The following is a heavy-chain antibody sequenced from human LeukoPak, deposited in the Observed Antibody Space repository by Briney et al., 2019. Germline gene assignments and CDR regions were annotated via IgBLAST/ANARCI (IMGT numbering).Heavy chain of an antibody. CDR3: ARDCCSTSSFYNWFDP. Sequence: SETLSLTCAVSGETFSGHYWSWIRQPPGKGLEYIGEINDNGRTIYNPSLESRVTISVDTSKNQVSLNLNSVTAADTAVYYCARDCCSTSSFYNWFDPWGQGTLVTVSS. CDR2: INDNGRT. CDR1: GETFSGHY. D-gene: IGHD2-2*01. V-gene: IGHV4-34*01. J-gene: IGHJ5*02.